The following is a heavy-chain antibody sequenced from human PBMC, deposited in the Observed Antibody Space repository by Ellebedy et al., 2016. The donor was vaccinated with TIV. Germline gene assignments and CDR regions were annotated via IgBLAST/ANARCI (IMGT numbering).Heavy chain of an antibody. CDR2: SKSYGGGT. CDR1: GFTLITYW. D-gene: IGHD5-24*01. J-gene: IGHJ4*02. Sequence: GESLKISXAASGFTLITYWMNWVRQAPGKGLVWVSRSKSYGGGTIYADSLEGRFTISRDNAKNTVYLQMNGLRAEDTAVYYCVRGGEKASLDYWGQGTLVTVSS. CDR3: VRGGEKASLDY. V-gene: IGHV3-74*01.